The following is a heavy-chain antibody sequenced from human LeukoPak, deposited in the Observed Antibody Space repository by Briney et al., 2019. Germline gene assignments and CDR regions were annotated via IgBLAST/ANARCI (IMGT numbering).Heavy chain of an antibody. Sequence: GGSLRLSCAASGFTLSSYGMHWVRQAPGKGLEWVAVIWYDGSNKYYADSVKGRFTISRDNSKNTLYLQMNSLRAEDTAVYYCARGSTSCYTGMGCAFDIWGQGTMVTVSS. CDR2: IWYDGSNK. CDR1: GFTLSSYG. D-gene: IGHD2-2*02. V-gene: IGHV3-33*01. CDR3: ARGSTSCYTGMGCAFDI. J-gene: IGHJ3*02.